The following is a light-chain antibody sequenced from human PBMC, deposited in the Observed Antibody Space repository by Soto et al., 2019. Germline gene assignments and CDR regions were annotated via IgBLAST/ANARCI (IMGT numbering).Light chain of an antibody. Sequence: EFVLTQSPGTLSLSPGETATLACRASQTVRNNYLAWYQQKPGQATRLLIYGASSRATGIPDRFSGSGSGTDFTLTISRLEPEDFAVYYCQQYGSSPITFGQGTRLEIK. CDR2: GAS. CDR3: QQYGSSPIT. V-gene: IGKV3-20*01. J-gene: IGKJ5*01. CDR1: QTVRNNY.